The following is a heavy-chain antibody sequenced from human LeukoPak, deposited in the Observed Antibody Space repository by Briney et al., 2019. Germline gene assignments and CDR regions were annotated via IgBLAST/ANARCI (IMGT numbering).Heavy chain of an antibody. CDR2: ISHGSST. CDR3: ARPLKEGGYYYGMDV. CDR1: GFTFSKYA. Sequence: GGSLRLSCAASGFTFSKYAMFWVRQAPGKGLEFVSAISHGSSTYYANSLKGRFNISRDNSKNTLYLQMRSLRPEDTAVYYCARPLKEGGYYYGMDVWGQGTTVTVSS. D-gene: IGHD3-16*01. V-gene: IGHV3-64*01. J-gene: IGHJ6*02.